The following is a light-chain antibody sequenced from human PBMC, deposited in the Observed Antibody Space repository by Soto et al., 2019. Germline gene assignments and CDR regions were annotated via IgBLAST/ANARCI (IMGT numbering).Light chain of an antibody. CDR1: RDDVGGYNY. CDR3: ISYTGSSTSYV. V-gene: IGLV2-8*01. Sequence: QSVLTQPPSASGSPGQSVTISCTGTRDDVGGYNYVSWFQHHPGKAPKLMIYEVYKRPSGVPARFSGSKSGNTASLTVSGLQAGDEAIYYCISYTGSSTSYVFGSGTKLTVL. J-gene: IGLJ1*01. CDR2: EVY.